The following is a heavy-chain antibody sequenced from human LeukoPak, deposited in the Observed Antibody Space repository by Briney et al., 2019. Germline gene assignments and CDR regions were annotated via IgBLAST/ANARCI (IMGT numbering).Heavy chain of an antibody. CDR1: GGSISSSSYY. V-gene: IGHV4-61*02. J-gene: IGHJ5*02. CDR3: ARGGASTPYSSGWYRGLGWFDP. D-gene: IGHD6-19*01. CDR2: IYTSGST. Sequence: SETLSLTCTVSGGSISSSSYYWSWIRQPAGKGLEWIGRIYTSGSTNYNPSLKSRVTISVDTSKNQFSLKLSSVTAADTAVYYCARGGASTPYSSGWYRGLGWFDPWGQGTLVTVSS.